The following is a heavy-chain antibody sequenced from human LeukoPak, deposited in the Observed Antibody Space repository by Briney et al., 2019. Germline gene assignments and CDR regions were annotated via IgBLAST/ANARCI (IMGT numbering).Heavy chain of an antibody. D-gene: IGHD3-10*01. CDR3: ARVGAMVRGVIGYFDY. CDR2: IYYSGST. V-gene: IGHV4-39*07. CDR1: GGSISSSSYY. Sequence: SETLSLACTVSGGSISSSSYYRGWIRQPPGKGLEWIGSIYYSGSTYYNPSLKSRVTISVDTSKNQFSLKLSSVTAADTAVYYCARVGAMVRGVIGYFDYWGQGTLVTVSS. J-gene: IGHJ4*02.